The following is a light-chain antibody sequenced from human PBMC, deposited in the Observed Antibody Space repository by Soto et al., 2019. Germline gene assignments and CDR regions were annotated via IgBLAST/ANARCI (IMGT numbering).Light chain of an antibody. V-gene: IGKV1-5*03. CDR2: KES. Sequence: DIQMTQSPSTLSASVGERVTITCRASQSISNLLAWYQQKPGKAPYLLIYKESSLQSGVPAMFSGSASGTEFRLTIISLKLDEFASYYCHPDYCYLWMFGYRTKVEI. CDR3: HPDYCYLWM. CDR1: QSISNL. J-gene: IGKJ1*01.